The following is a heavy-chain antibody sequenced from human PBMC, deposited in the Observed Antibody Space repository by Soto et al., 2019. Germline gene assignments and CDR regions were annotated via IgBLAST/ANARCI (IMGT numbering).Heavy chain of an antibody. V-gene: IGHV4-34*01. CDR2: INHSGST. CDR3: ARGHTWYSGYDDRPPFDY. D-gene: IGHD5-12*01. CDR1: GGSFSGYY. J-gene: IGHJ4*02. Sequence: QVQLQQWGAGLLKPSETLSLTCAVYGGSFSGYYWSWIRQPPGKGLEWIGEINHSGSTNYNPSLKSRVTISVDTSKNQFSLKLSSVTAADTAVYYCARGHTWYSGYDDRPPFDYWGPGTLVTVSS.